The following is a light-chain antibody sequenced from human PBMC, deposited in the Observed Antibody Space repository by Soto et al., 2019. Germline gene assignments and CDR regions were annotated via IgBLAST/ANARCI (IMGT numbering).Light chain of an antibody. V-gene: IGLV2-8*01. Sequence: QSALTQPPSASGSPGQSVTISCTGTSSDVGGYNYVSWYQQHPGKAPKVIISEVSKRPSGVPYRFSGSKSGSTASLTVSGPQAEDRGCYFCSPYAVPNLFGFGTGTKVNGL. J-gene: IGLJ1*01. CDR2: EVS. CDR3: SPYAVPNLFG. CDR1: SSDVGGYNY.